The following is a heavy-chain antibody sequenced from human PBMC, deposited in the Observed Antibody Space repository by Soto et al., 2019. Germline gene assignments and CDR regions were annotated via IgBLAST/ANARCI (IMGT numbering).Heavy chain of an antibody. D-gene: IGHD3-3*01. J-gene: IGHJ6*03. Sequence: ASVKVSCKASGYTFTSYAMHWVRQAPGQRLEWMGWINAGNGNTKYSQKFQGRVTITRDTSASTAYMELSSLRSEDTAVYYCAREVYYDFWSGYPPDYYYMDVWGKGTTVTVSS. CDR2: INAGNGNT. V-gene: IGHV1-3*01. CDR3: AREVYYDFWSGYPPDYYYMDV. CDR1: GYTFTSYA.